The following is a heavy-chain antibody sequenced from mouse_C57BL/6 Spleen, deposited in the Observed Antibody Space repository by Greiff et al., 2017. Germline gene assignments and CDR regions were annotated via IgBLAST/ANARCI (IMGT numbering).Heavy chain of an antibody. CDR2: INPSSGYT. CDR3: ARRTTVNCDY. Sequence: QVQLKESGAELAKPGASVKLSCKASGYTFPSYWMHWVKQRPGQGLEWIGYINPSSGYTKYKQKFKDKATLTADKSSRTAYMQLSSLTYEDSAVYYCARRTTVNCDYWGQGTTRPVSS. V-gene: IGHV1-7*01. CDR1: GYTFPSYW. D-gene: IGHD1-1*01. J-gene: IGHJ2*01.